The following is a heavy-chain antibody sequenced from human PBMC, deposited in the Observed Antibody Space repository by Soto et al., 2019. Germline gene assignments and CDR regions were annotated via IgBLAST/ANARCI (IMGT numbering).Heavy chain of an antibody. CDR1: GGSISSGDYY. CDR2: IYYSVST. V-gene: IGHV4-30-4*01. CDR3: ARAGKGDSRGYCHFDY. D-gene: IGHD3-22*01. J-gene: IGHJ4*02. Sequence: PSETLSLTCTVSGGSISSGDYYWSWIRQPPGKGLEWIGYIYYSVSTYYNSSLKSRVTISVDTSKNQFSLKLSSVTAADTAIYYCARAGKGDSRGYCHFDYSGPGTLVTVYS.